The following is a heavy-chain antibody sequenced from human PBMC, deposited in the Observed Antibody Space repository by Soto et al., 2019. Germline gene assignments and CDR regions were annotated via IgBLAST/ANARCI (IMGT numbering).Heavy chain of an antibody. Sequence: SLILSCEASGFTFSRVNMNWVRQVPGKGLEWVASISSGSSDTWYADSVKGRFIISRDNAQNSLFLQMNTLRPEDTAMYYCARVAYWGPGTQVTVSS. V-gene: IGHV3-21*01. CDR2: ISSGSSDT. CDR3: ARVAY. CDR1: GFTFSRVN. J-gene: IGHJ4*02.